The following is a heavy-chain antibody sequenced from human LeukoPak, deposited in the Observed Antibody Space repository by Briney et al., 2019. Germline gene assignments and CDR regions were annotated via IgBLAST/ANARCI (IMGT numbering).Heavy chain of an antibody. CDR3: ARVGSGTWFDP. D-gene: IGHD1-1*01. J-gene: IGHJ5*02. V-gene: IGHV3-11*06. Sequence: GGSLRLSCAASGFTFSDYYMSWIRQAPGKRLECVSYISSSSTYTNYADSVKGRFTISRDNAKNSLYLQMNSLRAEDTAVYYCARVGSGTWFDPWGQGTLVTVSS. CDR1: GFTFSDYY. CDR2: ISSSSTYT.